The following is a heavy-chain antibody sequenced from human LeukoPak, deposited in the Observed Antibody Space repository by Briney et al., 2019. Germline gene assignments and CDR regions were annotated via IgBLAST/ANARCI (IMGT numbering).Heavy chain of an antibody. D-gene: IGHD3-9*01. CDR3: ARHLKESNYDILTGYYYHFDY. CDR2: MYLSGTT. CDR1: GDSINCLDL. J-gene: IGHJ4*02. Sequence: SETLSLTCTVSGDSINCLDLWSWVRQPPGKGLEWIGEMYLSGTTHSNPSVKSRVTISIDKSKNQFFLNLSSVTAADTAVYYCARHLKESNYDILTGYYYHFDYWGQGTLVTVSS. V-gene: IGHV4-4*02.